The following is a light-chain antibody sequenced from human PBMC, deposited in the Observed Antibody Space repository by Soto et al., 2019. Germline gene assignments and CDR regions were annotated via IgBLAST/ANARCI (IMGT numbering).Light chain of an antibody. CDR2: GAS. CDR3: QKYNHWPET. J-gene: IGKJ1*01. CDR1: QSVSLN. V-gene: IGKV3-15*01. Sequence: EIVMTQSPATLSVSPGERATLSCRASQSVSLNLAWYQQRPGQAPRLLIYGASTRATGIPVRFSGSGSGTEFTLTISILQSEDFAVFYCQKYNHWPETFGQGTKVEI.